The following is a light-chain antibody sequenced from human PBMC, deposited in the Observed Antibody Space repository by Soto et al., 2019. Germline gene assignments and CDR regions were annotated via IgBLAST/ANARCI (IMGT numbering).Light chain of an antibody. Sequence: QSVLTQPPSVSGAPGQRVTISCTGSSSNIGAGYDVHWYQHLPGTAPKLLIYGNNNRPSGVPDRFSGSKSGTSASLAITGLQAEDEADYYCQSYDTTLSGSGFGGGTKVTVL. CDR1: SSNIGAGYD. CDR3: QSYDTTLSGSG. V-gene: IGLV1-40*01. J-gene: IGLJ3*02. CDR2: GNN.